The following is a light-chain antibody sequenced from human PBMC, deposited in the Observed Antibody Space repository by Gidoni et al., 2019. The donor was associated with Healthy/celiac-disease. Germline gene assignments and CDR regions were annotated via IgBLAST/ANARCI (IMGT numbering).Light chain of an antibody. CDR2: AAS. Sequence: DIQMTQSTSSLSASVGDRVTITCRASQSISSYLNWYQQKPGKAPKLLIYAASSLQSGFPSRFSGSGSGTDFTLTISSLQPEDFATYYCQQSYSTLWTFXXXTKVEIK. CDR1: QSISSY. CDR3: QQSYSTLWT. V-gene: IGKV1-39*01. J-gene: IGKJ1*01.